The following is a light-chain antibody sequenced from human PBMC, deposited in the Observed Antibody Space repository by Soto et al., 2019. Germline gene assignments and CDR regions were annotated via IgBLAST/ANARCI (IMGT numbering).Light chain of an antibody. CDR2: DVN. CDR3: CSYAHTSRV. Sequence: QSVLTQPPSVSAAPGQKVTISCSGSSSNIGNNYVSWYQQLPGTAPKMIIYDVNKRPSGVPDRFSGSKSGNTASLTISWLQAEDEADYYCCSYAHTSRVFGGGTKLTVL. J-gene: IGLJ3*02. V-gene: IGLV1-51*01. CDR1: SSNIGNNY.